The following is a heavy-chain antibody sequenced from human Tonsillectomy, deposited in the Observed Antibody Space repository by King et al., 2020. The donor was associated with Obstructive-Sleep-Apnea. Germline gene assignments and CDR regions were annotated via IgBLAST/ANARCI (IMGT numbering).Heavy chain of an antibody. CDR2: INHSGST. CDR3: ARVGAYDFWSGLRYWFDP. CDR1: GGSFSGFY. J-gene: IGHJ5*02. D-gene: IGHD3-3*01. V-gene: IGHV4-34*01. Sequence: VQLQQWGAGLLKPSGTLFLTRAVYGGSFSGFYWSWVRPPPGKGRGWVGGINHSGSTNYKPSLKSGVTISVETSKNQVSLQLSSVTAADTAVYYCARVGAYDFWSGLRYWFDPWGQGTLVTVSS.